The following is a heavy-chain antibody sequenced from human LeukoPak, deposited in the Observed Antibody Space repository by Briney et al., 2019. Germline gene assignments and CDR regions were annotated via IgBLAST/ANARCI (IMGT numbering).Heavy chain of an antibody. Sequence: SETLSLTCAVYGGSFSGYYWSWIRQPPGKGLEWIGEINHSGSTNYNLSLTSRVTISVDPSKNQFSLKLSSLTAADTAVYYCARSPGSSRAYDYWGQGTLVTVSS. V-gene: IGHV4-34*01. CDR1: GGSFSGYY. CDR2: INHSGST. J-gene: IGHJ4*02. CDR3: ARSPGSSRAYDY. D-gene: IGHD6-13*01.